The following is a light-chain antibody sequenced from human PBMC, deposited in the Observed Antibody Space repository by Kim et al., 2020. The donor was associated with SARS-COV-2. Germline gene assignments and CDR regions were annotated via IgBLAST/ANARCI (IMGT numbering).Light chain of an antibody. V-gene: IGLV5-45*02. CDR3: MIWHSNTVV. J-gene: IGLJ2*01. Sequence: LTSALRGVISVAIFRIYWYQQKPGSPPQYILRYKSDSDKQQGSGVPSRFSGSKDASANAGILLISGLQSEDEADYYCMIWHSNTVVFGGGTQLTVL. CDR1: GVISVAIFR. CDR2: YKSDSDK.